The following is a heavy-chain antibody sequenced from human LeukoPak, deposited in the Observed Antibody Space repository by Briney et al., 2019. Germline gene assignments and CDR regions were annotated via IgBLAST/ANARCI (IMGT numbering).Heavy chain of an antibody. D-gene: IGHD2-21*02. CDR3: ARARGTAAPSYFDY. J-gene: IGHJ4*02. V-gene: IGHV3-21*01. CDR2: ISSSSSYI. CDR1: GFTFSSYS. Sequence: GGSLRLSCAASGFTFSSYSMNWVRQAPGKGLEWVSSISSSSSYIYYADSVKGRFTISRDNAKNSLYLQMNGLRAEDTAVYYCARARGTAAPSYFDYWGQGTLVTVSS.